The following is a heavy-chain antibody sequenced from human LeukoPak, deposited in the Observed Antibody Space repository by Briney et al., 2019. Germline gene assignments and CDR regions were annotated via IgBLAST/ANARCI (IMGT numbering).Heavy chain of an antibody. D-gene: IGHD6-13*01. V-gene: IGHV1-18*01. CDR2: ISAYNGNS. CDR1: GYTFTSYG. CDR3: AREAQQLVTIYFDY. J-gene: IGHJ4*02. Sequence: ASVKVSCKASGYTFTSYGISWVRQAPGQGLELMGWISAYNGNSYYAQKLQGRVTMTTDTSTSTAYMELRSLRFDDTAVYYCAREAQQLVTIYFDYWGQGTLVTVSS.